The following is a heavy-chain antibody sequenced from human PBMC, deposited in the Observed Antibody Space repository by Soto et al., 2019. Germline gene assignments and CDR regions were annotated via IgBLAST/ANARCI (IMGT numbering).Heavy chain of an antibody. CDR1: GFSLDTSGVG. CDR3: AHSEDSDSPHY. Sequence: SGPTLVNPTHTLALTCSFSGFSLDTSGVGLGWIRQPPGKGLEWLALIYWNYDKRYNPSLKSRLTITKDTSKNQVVLTMTNMDPVDTATYYCAHSEDSDSPHYWGQGTLVTVSS. V-gene: IGHV2-5*01. D-gene: IGHD2-21*02. CDR2: IYWNYDK. J-gene: IGHJ4*02.